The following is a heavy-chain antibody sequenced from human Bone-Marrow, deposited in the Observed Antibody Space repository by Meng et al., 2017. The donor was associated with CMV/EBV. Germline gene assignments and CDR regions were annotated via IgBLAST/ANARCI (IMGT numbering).Heavy chain of an antibody. D-gene: IGHD6-6*01. CDR2: INHDGSSA. V-gene: IGHV3-74*01. CDR1: GFTFSSYY. J-gene: IGHJ4*02. Sequence: GESLKISCAASGFTFSSYYMHWVRQSPGKGLVWVSRINHDGSSANYADSVKGRFTISRDNAKNSLYLHMNSLRVEDTAVYYCAREGSSAAARPLDYWGQGTLVTVSS. CDR3: AREGSSAAARPLDY.